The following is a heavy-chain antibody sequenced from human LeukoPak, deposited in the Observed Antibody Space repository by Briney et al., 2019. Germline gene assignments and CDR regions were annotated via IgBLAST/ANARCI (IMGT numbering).Heavy chain of an antibody. CDR1: GASTTSYY. Sequence: SETLSLTCSVSGASTTSYYWNWIRQAPGKGLEWIGYIYSDGTTSYSPSLRSRVTISIDTSRNQFSLKLSSVTAADAAVYYCARDTRSYDTSGYYYFDYWGREPWSPSPQ. CDR2: IYSDGTT. D-gene: IGHD3-22*01. CDR3: ARDTRSYDTSGYYYFDY. V-gene: IGHV4-59*01. J-gene: IGHJ4*02.